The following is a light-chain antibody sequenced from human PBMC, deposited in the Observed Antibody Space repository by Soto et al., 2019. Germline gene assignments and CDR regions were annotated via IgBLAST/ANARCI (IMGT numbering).Light chain of an antibody. CDR1: GSDVGGYNY. CDR2: EVS. J-gene: IGLJ3*02. CDR3: SSYTTSSTPV. Sequence: QSALTQSASVSGSPGQSITISCTGTGSDVGGYNYVSWYQQHPGKAPKLMIYEVSNRPSGVSNRFSGSKSGNTASLTISGLQAEDEAHYYCSSYTTSSTPVFGGGTKLTVL. V-gene: IGLV2-14*01.